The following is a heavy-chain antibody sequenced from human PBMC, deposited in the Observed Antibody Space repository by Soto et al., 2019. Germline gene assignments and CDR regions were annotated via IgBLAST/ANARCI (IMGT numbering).Heavy chain of an antibody. CDR3: AHAMAPRIFDS. CDR2: IYWDDDT. Sequence: QITLKEAGPTLVKPTQTLTLTCSFSGFSLITSGVAVGWIRQPPGKALEWLALIYWDDDTGYSTSLRNRLTITKDTSRNQVVLTMTNMDPADTATYDCAHAMAPRIFDSWGQGTLVTVSS. CDR1: GFSLITSGVA. J-gene: IGHJ4*02. V-gene: IGHV2-5*02.